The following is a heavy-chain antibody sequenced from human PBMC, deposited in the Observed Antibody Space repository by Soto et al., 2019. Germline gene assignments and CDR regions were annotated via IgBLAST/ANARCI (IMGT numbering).Heavy chain of an antibody. D-gene: IGHD6-25*01. Sequence: SVKVSCKASGGTFSSYAISWVRQAPGQGLEWMGGIIPIFGTANYAQKFQGRVTITADESTSTAHMGLSSLRSEDTAVYYCASDGGPYAFDIWGQGTMVTVSS. CDR2: IIPIFGTA. CDR1: GGTFSSYA. CDR3: ASDGGPYAFDI. V-gene: IGHV1-69*13. J-gene: IGHJ3*02.